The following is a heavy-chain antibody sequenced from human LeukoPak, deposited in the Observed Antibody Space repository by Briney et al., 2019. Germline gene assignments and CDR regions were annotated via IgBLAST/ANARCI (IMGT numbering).Heavy chain of an antibody. CDR2: ISYDGSYN. CDR3: ARDGPIVGATRGSYWYFDL. Sequence: PGGSLRLSCAASGFTFSSYAMHWVRQAPGKGLEWVALISYDGSYNYCADSVEGRCTISRDNSKNTLYLQMNSLRAEDTAVYYCARDGPIVGATRGSYWYFDLWGRGTLVTVSS. J-gene: IGHJ2*01. CDR1: GFTFSSYA. V-gene: IGHV3-30*07. D-gene: IGHD1-26*01.